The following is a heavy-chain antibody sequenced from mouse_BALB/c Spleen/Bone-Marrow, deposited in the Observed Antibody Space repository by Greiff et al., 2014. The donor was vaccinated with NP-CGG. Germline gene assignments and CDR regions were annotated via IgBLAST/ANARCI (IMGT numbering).Heavy chain of an antibody. J-gene: IGHJ3*01. CDR2: IHYSGNT. Sequence: DVQLVESGPDLVKPPQSLSLTCTVTGYSITSGYGWHWIRQFPGNKLEWMAYIHYSGNTDYNPSLKSRISITRDTSKNQFFLQLNSVTTEDTATYYCAREARTTARFAYWGQGTLVTVSA. V-gene: IGHV3-1*02. CDR1: GYSITSGYG. D-gene: IGHD1-2*01. CDR3: AREARTTARFAY.